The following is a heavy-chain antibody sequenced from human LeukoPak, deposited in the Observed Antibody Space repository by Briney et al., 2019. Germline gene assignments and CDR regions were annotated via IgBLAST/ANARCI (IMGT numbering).Heavy chain of an antibody. D-gene: IGHD3-16*01. Sequence: SETLSLTCAVAGYSISTGNHWGWIRQSPEKGLEWIGSIHYSGSTLYNPSLKSRVTISIDTSKNQFSLRLNSVTAADTVVYYCASLGGYQNGNFDFWGQGTLVTVSS. V-gene: IGHV4-38-2*01. CDR2: IHYSGST. J-gene: IGHJ4*02. CDR1: GYSISTGNH. CDR3: ASLGGYQNGNFDF.